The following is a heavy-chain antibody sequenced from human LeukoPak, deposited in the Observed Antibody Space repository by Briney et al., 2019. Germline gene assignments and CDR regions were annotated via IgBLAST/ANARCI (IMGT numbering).Heavy chain of an antibody. V-gene: IGHV3-21*01. Sequence: AGGSLRLSCADSGSNFEDYGMSWVRQAPGKGLEWVSSISSSSSYIYYADSVKGRFTISRDNAKNSLYLQMNSLRAEDTAVYYCARESSHGRDAFDIWGQGTMVTVSS. CDR1: GSNFEDYG. J-gene: IGHJ3*02. D-gene: IGHD5-18*01. CDR3: ARESSHGRDAFDI. CDR2: ISSSSSYI.